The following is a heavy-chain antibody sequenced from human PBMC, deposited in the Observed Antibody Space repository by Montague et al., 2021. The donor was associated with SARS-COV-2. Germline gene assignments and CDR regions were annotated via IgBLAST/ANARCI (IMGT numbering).Heavy chain of an antibody. CDR1: GGSFSTYS. Sequence: SETLSLTCAVHGGSFSTYSWNCIRQPPGKGLEWIVEIHHGGSTNHNPSLKSRVTISADTSKNQFSLKLTSVAAADTAVYYCARMGDGVVPSPILGVGPYYAYYYMDVWGKGTTVTVSS. CDR3: ARMGDGVVPSPILGVGPYYAYYYMDV. V-gene: IGHV4-34*01. D-gene: IGHD3-10*01. CDR2: IHHGGST. J-gene: IGHJ6*03.